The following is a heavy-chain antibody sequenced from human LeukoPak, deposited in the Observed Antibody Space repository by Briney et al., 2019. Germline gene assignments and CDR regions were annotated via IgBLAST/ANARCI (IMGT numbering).Heavy chain of an antibody. D-gene: IGHD1-26*01. CDR3: ARYGFSAVWEGGWHAFDI. CDR1: GNQFTRQY. CDR2: IQPTTGDT. J-gene: IGHJ3*02. Sequence: GSVKVLCKASGNQFTRQYVRWVRQAPGQGLEWVGIIQPTTGDTHYAQNFQGRVTMTRDISPCTRYMELSSLTSEDTDVVYCARYGFSAVWEGGWHAFDIWGQGTVVSVSS. V-gene: IGHV1-46*01.